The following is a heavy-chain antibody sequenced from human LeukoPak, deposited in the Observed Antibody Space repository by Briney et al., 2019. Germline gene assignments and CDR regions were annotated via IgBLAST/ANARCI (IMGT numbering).Heavy chain of an antibody. J-gene: IGHJ4*02. D-gene: IGHD5-18*01. CDR3: ARTRSGYSYGYMDY. V-gene: IGHV4-59*01. CDR1: GGSISSYY. CDR2: IYYSGRT. Sequence: SETLSLTCSVSGGSISSYYWSWIRQPPGRGLEWIGYIYYSGRTSYNPSLKSRVTISVDTSKNQFSLKLSSVTAADTAVYYCARTRSGYSYGYMDYWGQGTLVTVSS.